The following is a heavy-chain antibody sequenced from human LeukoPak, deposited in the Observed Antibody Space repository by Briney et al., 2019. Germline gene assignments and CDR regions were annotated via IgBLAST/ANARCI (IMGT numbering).Heavy chain of an antibody. CDR3: ARDEMTDYVWGSYRRSPDY. V-gene: IGHV3-30-3*01. CDR2: ISYDGSNK. Sequence: SGGSLRLSCAASGFTFSSYAMHWVRQAPGKGLEWVAVISYDGSNKYYADSVKGRFTISRDNSKNTLYLQVNSLRAEDTAVYYCARDEMTDYVWGSYRRSPDYWGQGTLVTVSP. CDR1: GFTFSSYA. D-gene: IGHD3-16*02. J-gene: IGHJ4*02.